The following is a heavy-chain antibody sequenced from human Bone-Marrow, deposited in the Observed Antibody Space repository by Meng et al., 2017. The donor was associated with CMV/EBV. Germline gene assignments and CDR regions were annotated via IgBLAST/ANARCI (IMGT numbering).Heavy chain of an antibody. CDR3: ARALGHDYIYGMDV. Sequence: ASVKVSCKASGGTFSSYAISWVRQAPGQGLEWMGIINPSGGSTSYAQKFQGRVTMTRDTSTSTVYMELSSLRSEDTAVYYCARALGHDYIYGMDVWGQGTTVTVSS. CDR1: GGTFSSYA. CDR2: INPSGGST. V-gene: IGHV1-46*01. D-gene: IGHD4-11*01. J-gene: IGHJ6*02.